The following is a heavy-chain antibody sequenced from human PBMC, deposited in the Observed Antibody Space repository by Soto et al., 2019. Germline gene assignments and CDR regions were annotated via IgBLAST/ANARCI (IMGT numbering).Heavy chain of an antibody. CDR2: IYSGGST. Sequence: EVQLVESGGGLIQPGGSLRLSCAASGFTVSSNYMSWVRQAPGKGLEWVSVIYSGGSTYYADSVKGRFTISRDNSKNTLYLQMNSLRAEDTAVYYCARIPGGSYYAEEGYFDYWGQGTLVTVSS. CDR1: GFTVSSNY. D-gene: IGHD1-26*01. CDR3: ARIPGGSYYAEEGYFDY. J-gene: IGHJ4*02. V-gene: IGHV3-53*01.